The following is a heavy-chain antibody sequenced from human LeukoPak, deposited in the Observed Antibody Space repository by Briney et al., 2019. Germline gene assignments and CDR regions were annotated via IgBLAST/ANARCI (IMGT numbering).Heavy chain of an antibody. D-gene: IGHD2-2*01. CDR1: GYTFTSYY. CDR3: ARDKKYQLLATPDY. J-gene: IGHJ4*02. Sequence: ASVKVSCKASGYTFTSYYMHWVRQAPGQGLEWMGWISAYNGNTNYAQKLQGRVTMTTDTSTSTAYMELRSLRSDDTAVYYCARDKKYQLLATPDYWGQGTLVTVSS. CDR2: ISAYNGNT. V-gene: IGHV1-18*04.